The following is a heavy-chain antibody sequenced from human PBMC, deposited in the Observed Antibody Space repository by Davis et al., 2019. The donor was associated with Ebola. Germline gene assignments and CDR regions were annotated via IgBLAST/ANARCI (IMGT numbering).Heavy chain of an antibody. V-gene: IGHV5-51*01. J-gene: IGHJ5*02. CDR2: IYPGDSDA. D-gene: IGHD3-10*02. CDR3: ARRGSTMFNWFDP. Sequence: GESLKISCKGSGYSFTSYWIGWVRQMPGKGLEWMGIIYPGDSDARYSPSFQGQVTISADKSISTAYLQWSSLKASDTAMYYCARRGSTMFNWFDPWGQGTLVTVSS. CDR1: GYSFTSYW.